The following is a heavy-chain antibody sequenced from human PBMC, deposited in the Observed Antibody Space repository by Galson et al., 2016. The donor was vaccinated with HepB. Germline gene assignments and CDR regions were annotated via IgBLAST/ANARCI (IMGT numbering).Heavy chain of an antibody. CDR3: ARDPGDGYNLPYDY. D-gene: IGHD5-24*01. J-gene: IGHJ4*02. CDR1: GYTFTRYY. V-gene: IGHV1-46*01. CDR2: INPSFGST. Sequence: SCKASGYTFTRYYMHWVRQAPGQGLEWMGIINPSFGSTSYAQKFQGRVTMTRDTSTSTVYMEVSSLRSEDTAVYYCARDPGDGYNLPYDYWGQGTLVTASS.